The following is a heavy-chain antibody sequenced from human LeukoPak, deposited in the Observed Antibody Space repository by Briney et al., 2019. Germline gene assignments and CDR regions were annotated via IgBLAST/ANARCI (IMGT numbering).Heavy chain of an antibody. CDR3: ARDRVGYSGSYYGLDY. V-gene: IGHV4-61*02. D-gene: IGHD1-26*01. Sequence: SETLSLTCTVSGGSISSGSYYWSWIRQPAGKGLEWIGRIYTSGSTNYNPSLKSRVTISVDTSKNQFSLKLSSVTAADTAVYYCARDRVGYSGSYYGLDYWGQRTLVTVSS. CDR1: GGSISSGSYY. CDR2: IYTSGST. J-gene: IGHJ4*02.